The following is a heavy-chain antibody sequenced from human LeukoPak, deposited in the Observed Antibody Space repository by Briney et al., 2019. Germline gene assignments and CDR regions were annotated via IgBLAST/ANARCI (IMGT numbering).Heavy chain of an antibody. J-gene: IGHJ3*02. CDR2: IYYSGST. CDR3: ARDSNYYDDAFDI. CDR1: GGSISSYY. D-gene: IGHD3-22*01. Sequence: SETLSLTCTVSGGSISSYYWSWIRQPPGKGLEWIGYIYYSGSTNYNPSLKSRVTISVDTSKNQFSLKLSSVTAADTAVYYCARDSNYYDDAFDIWGQGTMVTVSS. V-gene: IGHV4-59*01.